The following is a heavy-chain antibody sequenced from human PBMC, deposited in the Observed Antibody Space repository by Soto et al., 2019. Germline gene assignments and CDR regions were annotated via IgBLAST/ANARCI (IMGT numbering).Heavy chain of an antibody. CDR2: VYYTGGT. Sequence: SETLSLTCTVSGGSINTYYWSWVRQPPGKGLEWIGYVYYTGGTKYNPSLKSRVTISVDTSKNQFSLKLTSVTAADAAVYYCARDKITGLFDYWGQGTLVTVSS. CDR1: GGSINTYY. V-gene: IGHV4-59*12. J-gene: IGHJ4*02. CDR3: ARDKITGLFDY. D-gene: IGHD2-8*02.